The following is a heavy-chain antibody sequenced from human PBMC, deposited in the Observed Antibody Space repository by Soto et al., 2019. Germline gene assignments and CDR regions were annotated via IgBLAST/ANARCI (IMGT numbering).Heavy chain of an antibody. J-gene: IGHJ4*02. Sequence: ASVKVSCEASGYTFTSCGRSWVRQAPGQGLEWMGWISAYNGNTNYAQKPQGRVTMTTDTSTSTAYMELRSLRSDDTAVYHCAIGEWLSTSYFNFWGKGTLVTVSS. CDR2: ISAYNGNT. CDR1: GYTFTSCG. V-gene: IGHV1-18*01. CDR3: AIGEWLSTSYFNF. D-gene: IGHD3-3*01.